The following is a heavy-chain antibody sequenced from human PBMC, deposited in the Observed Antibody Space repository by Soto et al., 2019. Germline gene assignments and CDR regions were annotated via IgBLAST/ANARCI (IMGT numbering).Heavy chain of an antibody. Sequence: GGSLRLSCAASGFTFSSYGMHWVRQAPGKGLEWVAVIWYDGSNKYYADSVKGRFTISRDNSKNTLYLQMNSLRAGGTAVYYCARVPNDLVSRWGIALGYSSSWDQYYYYYYGMDVWGQGTTVTVSS. CDR1: GFTFSSYG. CDR3: ARVPNDLVSRWGIALGYSSSWDQYYYYYYGMDV. V-gene: IGHV3-33*01. J-gene: IGHJ6*02. D-gene: IGHD6-13*01. CDR2: IWYDGSNK.